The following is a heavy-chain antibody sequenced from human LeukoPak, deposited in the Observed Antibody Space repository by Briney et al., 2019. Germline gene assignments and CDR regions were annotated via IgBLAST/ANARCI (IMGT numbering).Heavy chain of an antibody. V-gene: IGHV4-4*02. D-gene: IGHD4-17*01. Sequence: SGTLSLTCAVSGGSISSSNWWSWVRQPPGKGLEWIGEIYHSGSTNYNPSLKSRVTISVDKSKNQFSLKLSSVTAADTAVYYCARGGGRSSTVTYFDYWGQGTLVTVSS. CDR3: ARGGGRSSTVTYFDY. CDR1: GGSISSSNW. CDR2: IYHSGST. J-gene: IGHJ4*02.